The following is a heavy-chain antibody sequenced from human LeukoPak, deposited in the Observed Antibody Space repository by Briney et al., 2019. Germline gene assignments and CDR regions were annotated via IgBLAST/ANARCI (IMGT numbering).Heavy chain of an antibody. D-gene: IGHD4-17*01. J-gene: IGHJ4*02. CDR2: IYSGGST. CDR3: ARDNLGGGPFYGDYVPRGY. Sequence: PGGSLRLSCAASGFTVSSNYMSWVRQAPGKGLEWVSVIYSGGSTYYADSVKGRFTISRDNSKNTLYLQMNSLRAEDTAVYYCARDNLGGGPFYGDYVPRGYWGQGTLVTVSS. CDR1: GFTVSSNY. V-gene: IGHV3-66*01.